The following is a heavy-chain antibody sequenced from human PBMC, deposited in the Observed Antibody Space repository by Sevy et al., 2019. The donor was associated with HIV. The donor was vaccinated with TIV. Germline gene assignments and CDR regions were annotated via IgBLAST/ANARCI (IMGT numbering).Heavy chain of an antibody. J-gene: IGHJ5*02. V-gene: IGHV4-59*01. CDR2: IYYTGST. Sequence: SETRSLTCTVSNGSISDYYWSWIRQPPGKGLEWIGYIYYTGSTNYNPSLKSRVTISIDTSKSQFSLKLSSVTAADTAVYFCARREVKWFDPWGQGTLVTVSS. D-gene: IGHD1-26*01. CDR3: ARREVKWFDP. CDR1: NGSISDYY.